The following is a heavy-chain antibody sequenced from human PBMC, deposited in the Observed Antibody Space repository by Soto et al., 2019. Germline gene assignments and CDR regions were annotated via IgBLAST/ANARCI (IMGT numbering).Heavy chain of an antibody. V-gene: IGHV4-59*01. J-gene: IGHJ6*03. CDR2: IYYSGST. D-gene: IGHD3-10*01. Sequence: QVQLQESGPGLVKPSETLSLTCTVSGGSISSYYWSWIRQPPGKGLEWIGYIYYSGSTNYNPSLKSRVTISVDTSKNQFSLKLSSVTAADTSVYYSASCNGWFGESSCYMDVWGKGTTVTVSS. CDR1: GGSISSYY. CDR3: ASCNGWFGESSCYMDV.